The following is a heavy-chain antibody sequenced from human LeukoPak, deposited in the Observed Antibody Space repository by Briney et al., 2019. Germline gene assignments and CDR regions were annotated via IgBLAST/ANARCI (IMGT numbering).Heavy chain of an antibody. Sequence: GGSLRLSCAASGFTFSTYWMSWVRQAPGKGLEWVANIKQDGSEKYYVDSVRGRFTISRDNPKNSLYLQMNSLRAEDTAVYYCARNFYGPYYFYGMDVWGQGTTVTVSS. CDR3: ARNFYGPYYFYGMDV. D-gene: IGHD2/OR15-2a*01. V-gene: IGHV3-7*05. CDR1: GFTFSTYW. J-gene: IGHJ6*02. CDR2: IKQDGSEK.